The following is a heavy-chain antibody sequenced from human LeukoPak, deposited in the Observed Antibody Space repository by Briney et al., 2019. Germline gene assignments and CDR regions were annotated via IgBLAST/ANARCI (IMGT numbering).Heavy chain of an antibody. V-gene: IGHV3-30-3*01. CDR3: ARAVLGRFYYYYGMDV. D-gene: IGHD2-8*02. Sequence: GGSLRLSCAASGFTFSTYTMHWVRKAPGKGLEWVALISNDGSNKFYADSVKGRFTISRDNSKNTPSLQMNSLRPEDTAVYSCARAVLGRFYYYYGMDVWGQGTTVTVSS. J-gene: IGHJ6*02. CDR2: ISNDGSNK. CDR1: GFTFSTYT.